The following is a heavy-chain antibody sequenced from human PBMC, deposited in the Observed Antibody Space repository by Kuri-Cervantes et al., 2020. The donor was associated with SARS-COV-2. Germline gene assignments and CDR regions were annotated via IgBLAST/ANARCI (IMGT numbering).Heavy chain of an antibody. D-gene: IGHD7-27*01. J-gene: IGHJ3*02. CDR3: ARVTGDLGVGAFDI. V-gene: IGHV1-69*05. CDR2: IIPIFGTA. CDR1: GGTFSSYA. Sequence: SVKVSCKASGGTFSSYAISWVRQAPGQGLEWMGGIIPIFGTANYAQKFQGSVTITTDESTSTAYMELSSLRSEDTAVYYCARVTGDLGVGAFDIWGQGTMVTVSS.